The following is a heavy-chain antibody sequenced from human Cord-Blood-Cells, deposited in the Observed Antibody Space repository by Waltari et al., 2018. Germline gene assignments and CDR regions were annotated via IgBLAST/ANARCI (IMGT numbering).Heavy chain of an antibody. D-gene: IGHD3-10*01. V-gene: IGHV4-34*01. CDR2: INHSGST. J-gene: IGHJ6*02. Sequence: QVQLQQWGAGLLKPSETLSLTCAVYGGSFSGYYWRWIRQPPGKGLEWIGEINHSGSTNYNPSLKSRVTISVDTSKNQFSLKLSSVTAADTAVYYCARGLGFRELYYYYYGMDVWGQGTTVTVSS. CDR3: ARGLGFRELYYYYYGMDV. CDR1: GGSFSGYY.